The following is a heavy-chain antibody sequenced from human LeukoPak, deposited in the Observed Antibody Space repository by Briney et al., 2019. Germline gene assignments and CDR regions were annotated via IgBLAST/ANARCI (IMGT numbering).Heavy chain of an antibody. Sequence: GGSLRLSCAVSGFTFSGFWMSWSRQAPGKGLEWVGRIASRADGGSTHYAAPVKDRFIISRDDSKNTLYLQINSLKTEDTAVYYCTTLAAGKFDYWGQGTLVTVSS. D-gene: IGHD6-13*01. CDR3: TTLAAGKFDY. V-gene: IGHV3-15*04. J-gene: IGHJ4*02. CDR2: IASRADGGST. CDR1: GFTFSGFW.